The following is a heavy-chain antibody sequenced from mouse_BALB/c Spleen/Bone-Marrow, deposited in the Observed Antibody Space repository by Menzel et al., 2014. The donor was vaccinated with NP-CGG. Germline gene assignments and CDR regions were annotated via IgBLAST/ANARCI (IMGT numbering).Heavy chain of an antibody. CDR3: TRGGYYGSGTYFDY. V-gene: IGHV1-18*01. CDR1: GYSFTGYT. D-gene: IGHD1-1*01. CDR2: INPYNGGT. Sequence: VHVKQSGPELVKPGASMKISCKASGYSFTGYTMNWVKQSHGKNLEWIGLINPYNGGTSYNQKFKGKATLTVDKSSSTAYMELLSLTSEDSAVYYCTRGGYYGSGTYFDYWGQGTTLTVSS. J-gene: IGHJ2*01.